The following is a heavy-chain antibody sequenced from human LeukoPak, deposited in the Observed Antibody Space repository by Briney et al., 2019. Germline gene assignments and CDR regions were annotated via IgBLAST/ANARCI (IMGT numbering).Heavy chain of an antibody. CDR3: ASSYDFWSGTDYYYYGMDV. J-gene: IGHJ6*02. D-gene: IGHD3-3*01. CDR2: IYTSGST. V-gene: IGHV4-4*07. Sequence: SETLSLTCTVSGGSISSYYWSWIRQPAGKGLEWIGRIYTSGSTNYNPSLKSRVTMSVDTSKNQFSLELSSVTAADTAVYYCASSYDFWSGTDYYYYGMDVWGQGTTVTVSS. CDR1: GGSISSYY.